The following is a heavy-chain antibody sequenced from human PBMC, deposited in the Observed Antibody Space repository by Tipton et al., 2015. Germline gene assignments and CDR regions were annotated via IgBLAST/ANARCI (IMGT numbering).Heavy chain of an antibody. Sequence: TLSLTCTVSGGSVTSGSYYWNWIRQPPGQGLEWIGYIYYSGSTSYNPSLKSRVTISTDTSKNQFSLKLRSVTAADTAVYFCAKTHGAYDWYLDHWGQGTLVTVSS. CDR1: GGSVTSGSYY. D-gene: IGHD5-12*01. CDR3: AKTHGAYDWYLDH. J-gene: IGHJ4*02. V-gene: IGHV4-61*01. CDR2: IYYSGST.